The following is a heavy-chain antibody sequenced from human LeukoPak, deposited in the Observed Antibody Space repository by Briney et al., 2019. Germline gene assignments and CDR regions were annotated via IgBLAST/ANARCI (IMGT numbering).Heavy chain of an antibody. CDR1: GFTFLTYA. CDR3: AIMHGYYDGSGFWVQ. CDR2: ISPSGDRT. J-gene: IGHJ4*02. Sequence: GASLRLSCAASGFTFLTYAMSSVRQAPGKGLELVSFISPSGDRTSNADSVEGRFTISRDNTRNTLYLQMNSLRDEDTGVYYCAIMHGYYDGSGFWVQWGQGTLVTVSS. V-gene: IGHV3-23*01. D-gene: IGHD3-22*01.